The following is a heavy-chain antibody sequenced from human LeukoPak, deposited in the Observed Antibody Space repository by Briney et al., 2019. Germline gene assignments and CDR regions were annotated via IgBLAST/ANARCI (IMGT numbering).Heavy chain of an antibody. CDR1: GFEFDDYG. Sequence: PGGSLRLSCTASGFEFDDYGMTWVRQAPGKGLEWVAFIRYDGINKYYADSVKGRFTISRDNSKNTLYLQMNSLRADDTAVYYCAKSKSDSSGWFPPVDYWGQGTLVTVSS. CDR2: IRYDGINK. V-gene: IGHV3-30*02. J-gene: IGHJ4*02. D-gene: IGHD6-19*01. CDR3: AKSKSDSSGWFPPVDY.